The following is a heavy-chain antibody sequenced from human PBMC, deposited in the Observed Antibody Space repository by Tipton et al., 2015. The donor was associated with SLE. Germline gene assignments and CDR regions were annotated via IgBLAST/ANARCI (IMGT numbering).Heavy chain of an antibody. Sequence: SLRLSCAASGFTFSDYYMSWIRQAPGKGLEWVSYISSSSSYTNYADSVKGRFTISRDNSKNTLYLQMNSLRAEDTAVYYCARYPESNYHWFGPWGQGALVTVSS. J-gene: IGHJ5*02. D-gene: IGHD4-11*01. CDR3: ARYPESNYHWFGP. V-gene: IGHV3-11*06. CDR2: ISSSSSYT. CDR1: GFTFSDYY.